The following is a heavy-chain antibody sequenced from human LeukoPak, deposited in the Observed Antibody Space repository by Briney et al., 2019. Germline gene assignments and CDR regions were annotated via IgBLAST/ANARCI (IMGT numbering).Heavy chain of an antibody. D-gene: IGHD4/OR15-4a*01. CDR2: INFDGSST. J-gene: IGHJ4*02. V-gene: IGHV3-74*01. CDR1: GFILSSYW. Sequence: PGGSLRLSCAASGFILSSYWLHWDRQAPGKGLVWVSRINFDGSSTNYADSVKGRFTISRDNAKNTLYLQMNSLRAEDTAVYYCARANNFDYWGQGTLVTVSS. CDR3: ARANNFDY.